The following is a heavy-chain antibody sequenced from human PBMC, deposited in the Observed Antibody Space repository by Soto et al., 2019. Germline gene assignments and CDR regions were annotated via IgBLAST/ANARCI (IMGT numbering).Heavy chain of an antibody. CDR3: ARGPRFNYFDY. CDR2: ISSDGSST. Sequence: GGSLRLSCAASGFIFSSYWMHWARQGPGKGLVWISRISSDGSSTTYADSVKGRFTISRDNAKNTLYLQMNSLRAEDTALYFCARGPRFNYFDYWGQGTLVTVSS. V-gene: IGHV3-74*01. J-gene: IGHJ4*02. CDR1: GFIFSSYW. D-gene: IGHD3-16*01.